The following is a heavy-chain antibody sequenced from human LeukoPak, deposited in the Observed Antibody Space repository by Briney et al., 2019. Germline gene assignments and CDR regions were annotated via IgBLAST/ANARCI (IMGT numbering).Heavy chain of an antibody. D-gene: IGHD3-3*01. CDR1: GGSISSYY. V-gene: IGHV4-59*01. Sequence: SETLSLTCAVSGGSISSYYWSWIRQPPGKGLEWIGYIYYSGSTNYNPSLKSRVTISVDTSKNQFSLKLSSVTAADTAVYYCARYAREDFWSGYCELGNSQHNWFDPWGQGTLVTVSS. CDR2: IYYSGST. J-gene: IGHJ5*02. CDR3: ARYAREDFWSGYCELGNSQHNWFDP.